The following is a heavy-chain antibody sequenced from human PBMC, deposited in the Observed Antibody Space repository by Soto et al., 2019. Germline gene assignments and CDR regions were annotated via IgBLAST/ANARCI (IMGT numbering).Heavy chain of an antibody. V-gene: IGHV3-30-3*01. D-gene: IGHD6-6*01. Sequence: HPGGSLRLSCAASGLTFSSYAMHWVRQAPGKGLEWVAVISYDGSNKYYADSVKGRFTISRDNSKNTLYLQMNSLRAEDTAVYYCARDIGSSSPRYYYYYGMDVWGQGTTVTVSS. J-gene: IGHJ6*02. CDR2: ISYDGSNK. CDR1: GLTFSSYA. CDR3: ARDIGSSSPRYYYYYGMDV.